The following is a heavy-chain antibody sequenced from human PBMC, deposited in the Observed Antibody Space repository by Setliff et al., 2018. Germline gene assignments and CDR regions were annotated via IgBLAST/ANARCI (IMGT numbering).Heavy chain of an antibody. CDR3: ARGGGGSGSNWYFDL. CDR1: GDSISSTSYQ. Sequence: SETLSLTCTVSGDSISSTSYQWGWVRQPPGKGLEWIGSIYYTGTAYYNPSLKSRVTISVDTSKNQFSLKLSSVTAADTAVYYCARGGGGSGSNWYFDLWGRGTLVTVSS. J-gene: IGHJ2*01. D-gene: IGHD3-22*01. V-gene: IGHV4-39*07. CDR2: IYYTGTA.